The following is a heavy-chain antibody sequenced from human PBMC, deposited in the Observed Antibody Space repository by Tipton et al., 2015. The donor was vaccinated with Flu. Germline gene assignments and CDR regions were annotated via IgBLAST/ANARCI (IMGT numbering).Heavy chain of an antibody. Sequence: LSLTCTVSAGSISTYFWSWIRQPAGKGLEWIGRIYSTGNTNYNPSLNSRVTMSVDTSKNQFSLELSSVTAADTAVYYCARVSRSGTSHAGYFDYWGQGTLVTVSS. V-gene: IGHV4-4*07. CDR2: IYSTGNT. J-gene: IGHJ4*02. D-gene: IGHD1-7*01. CDR1: AGSISTYF. CDR3: ARVSRSGTSHAGYFDY.